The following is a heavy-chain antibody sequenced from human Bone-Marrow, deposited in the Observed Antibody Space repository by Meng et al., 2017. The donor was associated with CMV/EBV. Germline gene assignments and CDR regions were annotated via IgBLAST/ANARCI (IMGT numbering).Heavy chain of an antibody. CDR2: ISYDGDNK. CDR1: RFTSSRYS. Sequence: GGSLRLSCAASRFTSSRYSMHWVRQAPGKGLEWVAVISYDGDNKHYADSVKGRFTVSRDNAKNTLYLQMNSLRTEDTAIYYCARDQDGYWRGFDYWGQGTLVTVSS. D-gene: IGHD3-22*01. V-gene: IGHV3-30*04. J-gene: IGHJ4*02. CDR3: ARDQDGYWRGFDY.